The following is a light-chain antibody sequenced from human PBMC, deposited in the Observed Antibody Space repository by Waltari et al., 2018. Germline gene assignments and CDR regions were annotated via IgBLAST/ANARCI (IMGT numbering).Light chain of an antibody. V-gene: IGKV3-20*01. CDR1: QSVTGAF. J-gene: IGKJ2*01. CDR3: QQYFTSVYT. CDR2: SAS. Sequence: EIVLTQSPDILSLSPGETATLSCRASQSVTGAFIAWYQQKPGQAPRLLIFSASSRATGIPDRFSGSWSGTGFTLTISSLEPEDFAVYYCQQYFTSVYTFGQGTKLEIK.